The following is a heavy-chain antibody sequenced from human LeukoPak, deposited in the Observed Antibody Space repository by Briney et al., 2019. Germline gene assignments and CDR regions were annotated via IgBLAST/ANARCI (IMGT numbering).Heavy chain of an antibody. CDR1: GFSVSNSF. V-gene: IGHV3-53*01. J-gene: IGHJ4*02. CDR3: ASYPSSSNY. Sequence: PGGSLRLSCAVSGFSVSNSFMSWVRQAPGRGLEYVSIIYSGGLTYYADSVKGRFTISRDNSKNTLYLQMNSLRAEDTDVYYCASYPSSSNYWGQGTLVTVSS. CDR2: IYSGGLT.